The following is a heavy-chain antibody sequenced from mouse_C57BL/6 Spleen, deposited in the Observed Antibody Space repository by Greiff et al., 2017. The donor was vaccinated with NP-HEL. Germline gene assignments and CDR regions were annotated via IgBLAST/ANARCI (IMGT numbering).Heavy chain of an antibody. J-gene: IGHJ4*01. CDR2: IDPETGGT. D-gene: IGHD2-4*01. CDR3: TRRTMITTRYYYAMDY. V-gene: IGHV1-15*01. CDR1: GYTFTDYE. Sequence: VQLQQSGAELVRPGASVTLSCKASGYTFTDYEMHWVKQTPVHGLEWIGAIDPETGGTAYNQKFKGKAILTADKSSSTAYMELRSLTSEDSAVYYCTRRTMITTRYYYAMDYWGQGTSVTVSS.